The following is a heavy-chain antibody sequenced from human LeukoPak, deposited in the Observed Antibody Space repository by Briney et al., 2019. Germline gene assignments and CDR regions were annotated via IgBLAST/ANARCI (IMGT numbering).Heavy chain of an antibody. D-gene: IGHD3-22*01. Sequence: GESLKISCKGSGYSFTSYWIGWVRQMPGKGLEWMGIIYPGDSDTRYSPSFQGQVTISADKSISTAYLQWSSLKASDTAMYYCARDPGVVVKSGAFDYWGQGTLVTVSS. CDR2: IYPGDSDT. CDR3: ARDPGVVVKSGAFDY. V-gene: IGHV5-51*01. J-gene: IGHJ4*02. CDR1: GYSFTSYW.